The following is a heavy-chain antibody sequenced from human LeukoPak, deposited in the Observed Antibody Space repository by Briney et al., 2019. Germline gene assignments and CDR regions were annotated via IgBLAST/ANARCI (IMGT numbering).Heavy chain of an antibody. CDR2: ISGSGGST. Sequence: PGGSLRLSCAASGFTFSSYAMSWVRQAPGKGLEWVSAISGSGGSTYYADSVKGRFTISRDNSKNTLYLQMNSLRAEDTAVYYCARGSMAVAEKPLDYWGQGTLVTVSS. CDR3: ARGSMAVAEKPLDY. D-gene: IGHD6-19*01. J-gene: IGHJ4*02. CDR1: GFTFSSYA. V-gene: IGHV3-23*01.